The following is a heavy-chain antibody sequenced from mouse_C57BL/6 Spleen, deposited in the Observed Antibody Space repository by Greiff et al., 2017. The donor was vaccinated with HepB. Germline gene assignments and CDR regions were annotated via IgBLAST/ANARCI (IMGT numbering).Heavy chain of an antibody. Sequence: EVKLVESGGGLVKPGGSLKLSCAASGFTFSDYGMHWVRQAPEKGLEWVAYISSGSSTIYYADTVKGRFTISRDNAKNTLFLQMTSLRSEDTAMYYCARPSLPLYAMDYWGQGTSVTVSS. CDR3: ARPSLPLYAMDY. CDR2: ISSGSSTI. D-gene: IGHD5-5*01. CDR1: GFTFSDYG. J-gene: IGHJ4*01. V-gene: IGHV5-17*01.